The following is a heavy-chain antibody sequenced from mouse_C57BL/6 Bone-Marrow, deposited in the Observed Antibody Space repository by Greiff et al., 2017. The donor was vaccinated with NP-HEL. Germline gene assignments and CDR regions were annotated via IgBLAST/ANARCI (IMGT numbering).Heavy chain of an antibody. CDR2: IDPSDSYT. Sequence: QVQLQQPGAELVRPGTSVKLSCKASGYTFTSYWMHWVKQRPGQGLEWIGVIDPSDSYTNYNEKFKSKATLTVDTSSSTAYMQLSSLTSEDSAVYYCARWGNYVPRFAYWGQGTLVTVSA. J-gene: IGHJ3*01. CDR1: GYTFTSYW. V-gene: IGHV1-59*01. CDR3: ARWGNYVPRFAY. D-gene: IGHD2-1*01.